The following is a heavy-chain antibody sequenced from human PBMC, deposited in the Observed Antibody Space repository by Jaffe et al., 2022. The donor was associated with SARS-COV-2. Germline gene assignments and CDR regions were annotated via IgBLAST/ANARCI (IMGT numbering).Heavy chain of an antibody. CDR3: TTERYCSGGSCYSPGPDV. CDR1: GFTFSNAW. CDR2: IKSKTEGGTT. D-gene: IGHD2-15*01. V-gene: IGHV3-15*01. Sequence: EVQLVESGGGLVKPGGSLRLSCAASGFTFSNAWMSWVRQAPGKGLEWVGRIKSKTEGGTTDYAAPVKGRFTISRDDSKNTLYLQMNSLKTEDTAVYYCTTERYCSGGSCYSPGPDVWGKGTTVTVSS. J-gene: IGHJ6*04.